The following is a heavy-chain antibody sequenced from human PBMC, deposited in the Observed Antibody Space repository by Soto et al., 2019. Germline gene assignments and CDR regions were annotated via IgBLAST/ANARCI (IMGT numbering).Heavy chain of an antibody. CDR1: GFTFSTYE. D-gene: IGHD6-6*01. Sequence: EVQLVESGGGLVQPGGSLRLSCAASGFTFSTYEMNWVRQAPGKGLEWVSYISSSGSAIYYADYVKGRFTISRDNAKNSLYLQMNSLRAEDTAVYYCARQAYSLTYSSSPFFDYWGQGTLVTVSS. CDR2: ISSSGSAI. CDR3: ARQAYSLTYSSSPFFDY. V-gene: IGHV3-48*03. J-gene: IGHJ4*02.